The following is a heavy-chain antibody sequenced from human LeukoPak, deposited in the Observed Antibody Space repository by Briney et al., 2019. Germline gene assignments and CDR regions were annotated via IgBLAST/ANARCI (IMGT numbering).Heavy chain of an antibody. D-gene: IGHD3-10*01. CDR3: ARDPYGSGLTPLNTFEI. CDR2: IYYSGST. J-gene: IGHJ3*02. Sequence: SQTLSLTCTVSGDSISSGDYYWSWIRQPPGKGLEWIGYIYYSGSTYYNPSLQSRVTMSVDTSKNQLSLKLSSVTAADTAVYFCARDPYGSGLTPLNTFEIWGQGTMVTVSS. CDR1: GDSISSGDYY. V-gene: IGHV4-30-4*01.